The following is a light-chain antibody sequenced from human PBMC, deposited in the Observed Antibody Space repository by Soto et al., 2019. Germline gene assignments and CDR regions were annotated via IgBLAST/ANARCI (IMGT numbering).Light chain of an antibody. V-gene: IGKV3-20*01. CDR1: QSVSSNY. Sequence: EIVLTQSPGTLSLSQGERATLSCRASQSVSSNYLAWYRRKTGQAPRLLIYGASNRATDIPGRVSGSGSGTDFTLTITGLEPEGVAVYYCQQYGSSPPTVGPGTGVEIK. CDR2: GAS. J-gene: IGKJ1*01. CDR3: QQYGSSPPT.